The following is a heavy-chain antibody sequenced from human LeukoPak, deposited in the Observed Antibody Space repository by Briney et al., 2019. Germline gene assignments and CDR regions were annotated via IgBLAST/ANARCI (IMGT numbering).Heavy chain of an antibody. CDR2: IYYSGST. J-gene: IGHJ4*02. CDR3: ARDLDGYAYDY. Sequence: SETLSLTCTVSGGSISSYYWSWIRQPPGKGLEWIGYIYYSGSTNYNPSLKSRVTISVGTSKNQFSLKLSSVTAADTAVYYCARDLDGYAYDYWGQGTLVTVSS. CDR1: GGSISSYY. D-gene: IGHD5-24*01. V-gene: IGHV4-59*01.